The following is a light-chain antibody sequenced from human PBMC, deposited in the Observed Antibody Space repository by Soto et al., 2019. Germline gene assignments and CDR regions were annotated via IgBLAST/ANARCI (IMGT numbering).Light chain of an antibody. Sequence: EIVITQFSATLSVSPGERAPLSCRASQSISNLLAWYQQKPGQAPRLLMYGASTRATGFPDRFSGRGSGTEFTLTISSLHSEDFAVYYCQQYYDWPITFGQGTRLEIK. J-gene: IGKJ5*01. CDR2: GAS. CDR1: QSISNL. CDR3: QQYYDWPIT. V-gene: IGKV3-15*01.